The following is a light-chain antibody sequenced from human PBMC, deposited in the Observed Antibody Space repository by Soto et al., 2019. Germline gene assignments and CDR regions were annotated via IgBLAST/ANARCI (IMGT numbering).Light chain of an antibody. CDR2: AAS. Sequence: EIVLTQSPGTLSLSPGERATLSCRASQSLSSNYLAWYQQKPGQAPRLLIYAASSRATGIPDRFSGSGSGPDFTLTISRLAPEDFAVYYCQQFGSSQFTFGPGTKVDIK. CDR3: QQFGSSQFT. CDR1: QSLSSNY. V-gene: IGKV3-20*01. J-gene: IGKJ3*01.